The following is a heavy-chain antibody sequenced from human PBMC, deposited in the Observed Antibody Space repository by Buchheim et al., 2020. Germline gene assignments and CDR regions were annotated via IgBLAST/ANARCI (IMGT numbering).Heavy chain of an antibody. D-gene: IGHD6-19*01. J-gene: IGHJ4*02. CDR3: ARRGSGWFLDY. CDR2: ISYDGSNK. CDR1: GFTFSSYA. V-gene: IGHV3-30*04. Sequence: QVQLVESGGGVVQPGRSLRLSCAASGFTFSSYAMHWVRQAPGQGLEWVAVISYDGSNKYYADSVKGRFSISRDNSKNTLYLQMNSLRAEDTAVYYCARRGSGWFLDYWGQGTL.